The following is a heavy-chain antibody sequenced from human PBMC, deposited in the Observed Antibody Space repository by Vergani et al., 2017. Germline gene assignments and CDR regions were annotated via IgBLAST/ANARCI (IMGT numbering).Heavy chain of an antibody. Sequence: EVQLVESGGGLVKPGGSLRLSCAASGFTFSSYSMNWVRQAPGKGLEWVSSISSSSSYIYYADSVTGRFTISRDNAKNSLYLQMNSLRAEDTAVYYCAREGVHYYGSGSYYNEPYYGMDVWGQGTTVTVSS. CDR2: ISSSSSYI. D-gene: IGHD3-10*01. J-gene: IGHJ6*02. V-gene: IGHV3-21*01. CDR3: AREGVHYYGSGSYYNEPYYGMDV. CDR1: GFTFSSYS.